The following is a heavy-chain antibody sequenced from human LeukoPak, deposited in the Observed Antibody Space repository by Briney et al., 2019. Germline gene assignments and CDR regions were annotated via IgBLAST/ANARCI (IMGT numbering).Heavy chain of an antibody. CDR2: ISVYNGNT. CDR3: ARGSGYSGYVLFDY. D-gene: IGHD5-12*01. CDR1: GYTFTSYG. Sequence: ASVKVSCKASGYTFTSYGISWVRQAPGQGLEWMGWISVYNGNTNYAQKLQGRVTMTTGTSTRTAYMELRSLRFDDTAVYYCARGSGYSGYVLFDYWGQGTLVTVSS. J-gene: IGHJ4*02. V-gene: IGHV1-18*01.